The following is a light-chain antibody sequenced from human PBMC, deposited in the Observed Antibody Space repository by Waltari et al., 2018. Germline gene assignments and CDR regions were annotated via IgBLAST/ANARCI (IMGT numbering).Light chain of an antibody. CDR1: RDIRDS. J-gene: IGKJ2*01. V-gene: IGKV1-33*01. CDR3: QVYDNLRYT. CDR2: DAS. Sequence: DIQMTQSPSSLSASVGESVTITCQASRDIRDSLNWYQKKPGTAPKLLIYDASNLQRGVPLRFSGSGSGTHFTLTVSSLEPEDVATYYCQVYDNLRYTFGQGTKFKIK.